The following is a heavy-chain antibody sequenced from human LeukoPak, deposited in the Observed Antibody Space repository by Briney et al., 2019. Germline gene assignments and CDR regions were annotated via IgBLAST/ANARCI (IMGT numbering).Heavy chain of an antibody. CDR3: ARGHTIINY. J-gene: IGHJ4*02. D-gene: IGHD5-24*01. CDR1: GLTFSDCY. Sequence: GGSLRLSCAASGLTFSDCYMSWFRQVPGKGLEWVSYISSSSSHTNYADSVKGRFTISRDNAKNSLFLQMNSLRAEDTAVYYCARGHTIINYWGQGTLVTVSS. CDR2: ISSSSSHT. V-gene: IGHV3-11*06.